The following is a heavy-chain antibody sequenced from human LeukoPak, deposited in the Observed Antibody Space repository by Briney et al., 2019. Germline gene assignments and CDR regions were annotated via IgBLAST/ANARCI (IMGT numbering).Heavy chain of an antibody. CDR2: LNQNGNEK. CDR3: ASLIDYYIDY. CDR1: RFSFSSYW. V-gene: IGHV3-7*01. Sequence: GGSLRLSCAASRFSFSSYWMTWVRQAPGKGLEWVANLNQNGNEKHYEDSVRGRFTIFRDNARNSLYLQMDNLRAEDTAVYYCASLIDYYIDYWGQGTLVTVSS. J-gene: IGHJ4*02. D-gene: IGHD2-21*01.